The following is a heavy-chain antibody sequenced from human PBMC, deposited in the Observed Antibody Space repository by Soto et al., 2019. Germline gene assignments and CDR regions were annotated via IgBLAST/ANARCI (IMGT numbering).Heavy chain of an antibody. Sequence: ASVKVSCKASGYPFTTYAIHWVRQAPGQRLEWMGWISTDSGITEYSQKFQGRVTITADTSASTAYMELSSLRSEDTAVYYCARSTQNWFDPWGQGTLVTVSS. J-gene: IGHJ5*02. CDR2: ISTDSGIT. CDR3: ARSTQNWFDP. CDR1: GYPFTTYA. V-gene: IGHV1-3*04.